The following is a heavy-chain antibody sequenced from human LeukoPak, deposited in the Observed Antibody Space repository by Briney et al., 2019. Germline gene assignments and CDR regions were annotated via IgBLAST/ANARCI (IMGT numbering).Heavy chain of an antibody. V-gene: IGHV1-2*02. CDR3: ARPYCSGGSCHDYFDY. Sequence: VASVKVSCKTSGYTFTDSYIHWVRQTPGQGLEWMGWTNPHTGGTNYAQKFQGRVTMTRDTSISTAYMELSGLTSDDTAVYYCARPYCSGGSCHDYFDYWGQGTLVTVSS. CDR1: GYTFTDSY. D-gene: IGHD2-15*01. J-gene: IGHJ4*02. CDR2: TNPHTGGT.